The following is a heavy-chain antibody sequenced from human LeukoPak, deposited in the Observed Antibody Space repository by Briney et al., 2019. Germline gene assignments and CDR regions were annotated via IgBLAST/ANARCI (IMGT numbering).Heavy chain of an antibody. Sequence: GGSLRLSCGASGFTFSNYEMNWVRQAPGKGLEWISYISSSGSNIHYADSVKGRFTISRENAKNSLYLQMNSLRAEDTAVYYCAELGITMIGGVWGKGTTVTISS. D-gene: IGHD3-10*02. CDR2: ISSSGSNI. CDR3: AELGITMIGGV. CDR1: GFTFSNYE. V-gene: IGHV3-48*03. J-gene: IGHJ6*04.